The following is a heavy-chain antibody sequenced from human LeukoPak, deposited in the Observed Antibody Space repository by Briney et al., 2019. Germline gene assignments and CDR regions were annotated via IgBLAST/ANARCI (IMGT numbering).Heavy chain of an antibody. V-gene: IGHV4-61*02. D-gene: IGHD3-22*01. CDR3: ARTVAYYYDSSGYLGTYYFDY. CDR1: GGSISSGSYY. Sequence: PSQTLSLTCTVSGGSISSGSYYWSWIRQPAGKGLEWIGRIYTSGSTNYNPSLKSRVTISVDTSKNQFSLKLSSVTAADTAVYYCARTVAYYYDSSGYLGTYYFDYWGQGTLVTVS. J-gene: IGHJ4*02. CDR2: IYTSGST.